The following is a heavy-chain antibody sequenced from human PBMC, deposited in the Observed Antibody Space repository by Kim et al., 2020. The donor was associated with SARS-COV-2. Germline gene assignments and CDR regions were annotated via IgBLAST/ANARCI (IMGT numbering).Heavy chain of an antibody. CDR3: ARSGSAVAGWDYYYYGMDV. CDR1: GFTFSSYG. V-gene: IGHV3-33*05. D-gene: IGHD6-19*01. CDR2: ISYDGSNK. J-gene: IGHJ6*02. Sequence: GGSLRLSCAASGFTFSSYGMHWVRQAPGKGLEWVAVISYDGSNKYYADSVKGRFTISRDNSKNTLYLQMNSLRAEDTAVYYCARSGSAVAGWDYYYYGMDVWGQGTTVTVSS.